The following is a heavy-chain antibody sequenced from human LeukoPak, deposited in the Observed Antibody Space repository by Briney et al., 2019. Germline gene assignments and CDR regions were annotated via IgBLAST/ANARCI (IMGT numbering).Heavy chain of an antibody. CDR2: IYHSGTT. CDR1: GYSITNGLY. CDR3: ATDSSLQWFYQ. V-gene: IGHV4-38-2*02. D-gene: IGHD3-10*01. Sequence: SESLSLTCTVSGYSITNGLYFGWIRQPPGQGLEWIATIYHSGTTYYNPSVNSRVTISVDTSTNQFSLKLTSVTAEDTAVYYCATDSSLQWFYQWGQGTLVTVSS. J-gene: IGHJ4*02.